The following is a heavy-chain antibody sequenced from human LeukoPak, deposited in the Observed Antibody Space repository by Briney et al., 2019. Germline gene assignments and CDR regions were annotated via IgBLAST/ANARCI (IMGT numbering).Heavy chain of an antibody. CDR3: ARDGIYVPSGYFDY. D-gene: IGHD3-10*02. V-gene: IGHV1-18*01. CDR1: GYTFTSYG. CDR2: VSAYNGNT. J-gene: IGHJ4*02. Sequence: ASVKVSCKASGYTFTSYGISWVRQAPGQGLEWMGWVSAYNGNTNYAQKLQGRVTMTTDTSTSTAYMELRSLRSDDTAVYYCARDGIYVPSGYFDYWGQGTLVTVSS.